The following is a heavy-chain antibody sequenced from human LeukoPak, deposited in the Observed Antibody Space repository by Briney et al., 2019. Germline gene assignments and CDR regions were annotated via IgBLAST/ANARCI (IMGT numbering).Heavy chain of an antibody. J-gene: IGHJ6*03. V-gene: IGHV4-38-2*02. Sequence: SETLSLTCTVSGYSISNAYYWGWIRQPPGKGLEWIGSLYHSGSTYYNPSLKSRVTTSVDTSKNRFSLKLTSVTAADTAVYYCATHSPEWRYSGYYNYYYIDAWGKGTTVTVSS. CDR1: GYSISNAYY. CDR2: LYHSGST. CDR3: ATHSPEWRYSGYYNYYYIDA. D-gene: IGHD5-12*01.